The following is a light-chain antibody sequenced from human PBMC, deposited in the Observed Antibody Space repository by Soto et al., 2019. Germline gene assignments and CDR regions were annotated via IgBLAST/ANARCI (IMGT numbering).Light chain of an antibody. Sequence: EMVLTQSPATLSLSPGERSTLCFRASQSVGSNVACYQQKPRQAPRLLIYAASTRATGIPARFSGSGSGTEFTLTISILPSEDFAVYCCQQYNNSPVFGQGTKVDIK. J-gene: IGKJ1*01. CDR2: AAS. CDR3: QQYNNSPV. CDR1: QSVGSN. V-gene: IGKV3-15*01.